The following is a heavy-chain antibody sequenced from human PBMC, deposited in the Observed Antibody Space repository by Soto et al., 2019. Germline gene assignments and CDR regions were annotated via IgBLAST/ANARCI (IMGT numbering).Heavy chain of an antibody. D-gene: IGHD3-16*02. CDR3: ARRMITFGGVIVIPKPFDY. Sequence: VTVSCQASGYTFTSYYMHLVRQAPGQGLEWMGIINPSGGSTSYAQKFQGRVTMTRDTSTSTVYMELSSLRSEDTAVYYCARRMITFGGVIVIPKPFDYWGQGTLVTVSS. J-gene: IGHJ4*02. CDR2: INPSGGST. CDR1: GYTFTSYY. V-gene: IGHV1-46*03.